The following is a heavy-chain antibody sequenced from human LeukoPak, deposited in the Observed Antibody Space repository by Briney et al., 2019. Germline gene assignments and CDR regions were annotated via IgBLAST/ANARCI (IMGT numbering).Heavy chain of an antibody. CDR3: ARVGYDILTGYYTLDY. CDR2: INPNSGGT. V-gene: IGHV1-2*02. J-gene: IGHJ4*02. CDR1: GYTFTGYY. Sequence: ASVKVSCKASGYTFTGYYMHWVRQAPGQGLEWMGWINPNSGGTNYAQKFQGRVTMTRDTSISTAYMELSRLRSDDTAVYYCARVGYDILTGYYTLDYWGQGTLVTVSS. D-gene: IGHD3-9*01.